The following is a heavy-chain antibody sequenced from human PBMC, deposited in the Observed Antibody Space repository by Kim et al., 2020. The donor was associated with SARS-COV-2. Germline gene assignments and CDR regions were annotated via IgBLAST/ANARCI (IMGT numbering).Heavy chain of an antibody. Sequence: ASVKVSCKASGYTFTSYYMHWVRQAPGQGLEWMGIINPSGGSTSYAQKFQGRVTMTRDTSTSTVYMELSSLKSEDTAVYYCARDQGLPGVERRTVLGSGYYYGMDVWGQGTTVTVSS. CDR3: ARDQGLPGVERRTVLGSGYYYGMDV. CDR1: GYTFTSYY. CDR2: INPSGGST. D-gene: IGHD1-1*01. V-gene: IGHV1-46*01. J-gene: IGHJ6*02.